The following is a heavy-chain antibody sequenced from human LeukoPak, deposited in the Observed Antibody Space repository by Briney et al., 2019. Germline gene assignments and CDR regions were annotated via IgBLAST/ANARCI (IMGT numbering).Heavy chain of an antibody. Sequence: PGGSLRLSCAASGFTFNRYGMHWVRQAPGKGLEWVAVAYGDVTDKYYADSVKGRFTISKDLSQNRLYMQMNSLRAEDAAMYYCATGGRFYYDLWGQGTLVTVSS. CDR2: AYGDVTDK. CDR3: ATGGRFYYDL. J-gene: IGHJ4*02. D-gene: IGHD2-15*01. V-gene: IGHV3-33*01. CDR1: GFTFNRYG.